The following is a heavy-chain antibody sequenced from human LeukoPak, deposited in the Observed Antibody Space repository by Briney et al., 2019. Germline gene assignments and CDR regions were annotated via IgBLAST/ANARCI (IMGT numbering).Heavy chain of an antibody. D-gene: IGHD3-3*01. V-gene: IGHV1-2*02. CDR1: GYTFNGYY. J-gene: IGHJ3*02. Sequence: ASVKVSCKASGYTFNGYYMHWVRQAPGQGLEWMGWINPNSGGTNYAQKFQGRVTMTRDTSISTAYMELSRLRSDDTAVYYCASNYDFWSGYYKAFDIWGQGTMVTVSS. CDR3: ASNYDFWSGYYKAFDI. CDR2: INPNSGGT.